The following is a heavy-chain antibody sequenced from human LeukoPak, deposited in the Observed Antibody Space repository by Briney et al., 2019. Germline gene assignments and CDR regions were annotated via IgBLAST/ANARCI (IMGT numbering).Heavy chain of an antibody. Sequence: ASVKVSCKASGYTFTGYYMHWVRQAPGQGLEWMGRIIPILGIANYAQKFQGRVTITADKSTSTAYMELSSLRSEDTAVYYCARVPGRDCSSTSCYQIDYWGQGTLVTVSS. V-gene: IGHV1-69*04. CDR3: ARVPGRDCSSTSCYQIDY. CDR2: IIPILGIA. CDR1: GYTFTGYY. J-gene: IGHJ4*02. D-gene: IGHD2-2*01.